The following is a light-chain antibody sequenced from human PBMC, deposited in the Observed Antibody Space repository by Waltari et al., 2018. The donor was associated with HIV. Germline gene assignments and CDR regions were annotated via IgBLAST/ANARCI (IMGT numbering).Light chain of an antibody. Sequence: ETLMTQSPATVSASPGEGVTLFCRASQTVGANVAWYKQKVGQAPRLLVFCASTRATAIPDRLHGSGSATEFTLTINSLQSEDFGVYYCQQYNRWPWTFGQGTRVEV. CDR1: QTVGAN. CDR2: CAS. V-gene: IGKV3-15*01. J-gene: IGKJ1*01. CDR3: QQYNRWPWT.